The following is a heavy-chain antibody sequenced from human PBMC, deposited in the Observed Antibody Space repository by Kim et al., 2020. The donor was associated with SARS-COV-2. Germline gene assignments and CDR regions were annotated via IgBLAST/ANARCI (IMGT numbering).Heavy chain of an antibody. CDR1: GFTFSSYS. V-gene: IGHV3-48*02. Sequence: GGSLRLSCAASGFTFSSYSMKWVRQAPGKGLEWVAYISSSSSTIYYADSVKGRFTISRDNAKNSLYLQMNSLRDEDTAVYYCARTYYYDSSGYYRVDMKYYFDYWGQGTLVTVSS. CDR3: ARTYYYDSSGYYRVDMKYYFDY. CDR2: ISSSSSTI. D-gene: IGHD3-22*01. J-gene: IGHJ4*02.